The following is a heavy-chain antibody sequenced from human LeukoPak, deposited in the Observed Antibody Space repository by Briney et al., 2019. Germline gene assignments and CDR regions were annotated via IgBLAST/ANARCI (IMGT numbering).Heavy chain of an antibody. V-gene: IGHV2-5*02. CDR1: GFSLSSSGVG. CDR2: IYWDDDK. D-gene: IGHD6-13*01. CDR3: AHSPVSWYFDY. J-gene: IGHJ4*02. Sequence: SGPTLVNPTQTLTLTCTFSGFSLSSSGVGVGWIRQPPGKALEWLALIYWDDDKRYSPSLESRPTITKDTSKNQEVLTMTNMDPVDTATYYCAHSPVSWYFDYWGQGTLVTVSS.